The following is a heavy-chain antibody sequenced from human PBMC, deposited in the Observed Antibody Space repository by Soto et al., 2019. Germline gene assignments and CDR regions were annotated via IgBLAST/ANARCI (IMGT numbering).Heavy chain of an antibody. Sequence: SVKVSCKASGGTFSSYAISWVRQAPGQGLEWMGGIIPIFGTANYAQKFQGRVTITADESTSTAYMELSSLRSEDTAVYYCSTRKDIVVVVAATLEKYNWFDPWGQGTLVTVSS. D-gene: IGHD2-15*01. CDR2: IIPIFGTA. V-gene: IGHV1-69*13. CDR1: GGTFSSYA. CDR3: STRKDIVVVVAATLEKYNWFDP. J-gene: IGHJ5*02.